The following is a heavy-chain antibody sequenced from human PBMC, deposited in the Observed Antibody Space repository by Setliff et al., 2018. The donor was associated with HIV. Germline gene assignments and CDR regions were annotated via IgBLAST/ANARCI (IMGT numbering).Heavy chain of an antibody. D-gene: IGHD3-10*01. Sequence: SETLSLTCTVSGGSISSGGYYWNWIRQHPGEGLEWIGYIFSSGSTFYKPSLKSPVTMSVDTSKNQYSLRLTSVTAADTAVYYCARASAERSAVRGLAIAFDIWGPGTRVTVSS. V-gene: IGHV4-31*01. CDR3: ARASAERSAVRGLAIAFDI. CDR1: GGSISSGGYY. J-gene: IGHJ3*02. CDR2: IFSSGST.